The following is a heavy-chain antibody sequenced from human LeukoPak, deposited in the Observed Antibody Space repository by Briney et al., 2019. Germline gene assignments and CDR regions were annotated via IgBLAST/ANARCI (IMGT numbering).Heavy chain of an antibody. V-gene: IGHV3-23*01. CDR1: GFTFSSYV. J-gene: IGHJ4*02. Sequence: GGSLRLPCAASGFTFSSYVMSWVRQAPGKGLEWVSAISASGGSTYYADSVKGRFTISRDNSKNTLYLQMNSLRAEDTAVYYCAKDSDSSSYCFDSWGQGTLVTVSS. CDR3: AKDSDSSSYCFDS. CDR2: ISASGGST. D-gene: IGHD6-6*01.